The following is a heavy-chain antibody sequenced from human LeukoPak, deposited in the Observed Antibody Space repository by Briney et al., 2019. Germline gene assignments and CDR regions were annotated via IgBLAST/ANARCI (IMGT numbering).Heavy chain of an antibody. CDR2: INHSGST. Sequence: SETLSLTCAVYGGSFSGYYWSWIRQPPGKGLEWIGEINHSGSTNYNPSLKSRVTISVDTSKNQFSLKLSSVTAADTAVYYCARGFTVTTRRVFDPWGQGTLVTVSS. CDR3: ARGFTVTTRRVFDP. D-gene: IGHD4-11*01. CDR1: GGSFSGYY. J-gene: IGHJ5*02. V-gene: IGHV4-34*01.